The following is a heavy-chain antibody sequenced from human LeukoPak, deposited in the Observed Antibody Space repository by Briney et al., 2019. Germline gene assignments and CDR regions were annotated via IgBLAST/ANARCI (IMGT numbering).Heavy chain of an antibody. CDR2: IKHDGSDK. V-gene: IGHV3-7*01. J-gene: IGHJ4*02. D-gene: IGHD6-6*01. CDR3: ARWATSFDL. CDR1: GFTFRNYW. Sequence: GGSLRLSCAASGFTFRNYWMSWVRQAPGKGLGWVSNIKHDGSDKYYVDSVTGRFTISRDNAKNSLYLQMNSLRAEDTAVYYCARWATSFDLWGQGTLVTVSS.